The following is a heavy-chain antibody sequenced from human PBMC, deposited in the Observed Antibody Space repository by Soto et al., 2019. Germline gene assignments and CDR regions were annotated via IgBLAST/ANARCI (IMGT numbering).Heavy chain of an antibody. Sequence: GGSLRLSCAASGFTFSSYAMSWVRQAPGKRLEWVSAISGSGGSTYYADSVKGRFTISRDNSKNTLYLQMNSLRAEDTAVYYCAKDRRVVVAAWAFRFDPWGQGTLVTVSS. CDR3: AKDRRVVVAAWAFRFDP. CDR1: GFTFSSYA. J-gene: IGHJ5*02. V-gene: IGHV3-23*01. CDR2: ISGSGGST. D-gene: IGHD2-15*01.